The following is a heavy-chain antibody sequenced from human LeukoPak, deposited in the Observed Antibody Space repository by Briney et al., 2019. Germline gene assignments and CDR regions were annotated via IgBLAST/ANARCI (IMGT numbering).Heavy chain of an antibody. D-gene: IGHD5-24*01. J-gene: IGHJ4*02. CDR1: GYTFTGYY. V-gene: IGHV1-2*04. CDR2: INPNSGGT. CDR3: ARDWDGSAYDY. Sequence: GASVKVSCTASGYTFTGYYMHWVRQAPGQGLEWMGWINPNSGGTNYAQKFQGWVTMTRDTSISTAYMELSRLRSDDTAVYYCARDWDGSAYDYWGQGTLVTVSS.